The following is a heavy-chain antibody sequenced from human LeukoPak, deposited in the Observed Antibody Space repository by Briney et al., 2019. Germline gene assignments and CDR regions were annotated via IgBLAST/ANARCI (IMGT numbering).Heavy chain of an antibody. CDR1: GLTVSSNY. J-gene: IGHJ4*02. V-gene: IGHV3-66*01. CDR3: ASGSYAY. D-gene: IGHD1-26*01. CDR2: IFSDGSA. Sequence: PGVSLRLSCAASGLTVSSNYMNWVPQAPGKGLEWVSVIFSDGSAYYADSVKGRFTISRDNSKNTLYLQLNSLRAEDTAVYYCASGSYAYWGQGTLVTVSS.